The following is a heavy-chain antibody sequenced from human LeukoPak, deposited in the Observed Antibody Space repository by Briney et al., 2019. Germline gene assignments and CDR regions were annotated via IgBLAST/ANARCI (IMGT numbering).Heavy chain of an antibody. CDR2: LDPEDGET. D-gene: IGHD1-7*01. CDR1: GYTLTELS. Sequence: ASXKVSCKVSGYTLTELSIHWVRQAPGKGIEWMGGLDPEDGETIYAQKCQGRVTMTEDTSTDAPYMELSSLRSEDTAVYYCATRYNWNYGWFDPWGQGTLVTVSS. V-gene: IGHV1-24*01. J-gene: IGHJ5*02. CDR3: ATRYNWNYGWFDP.